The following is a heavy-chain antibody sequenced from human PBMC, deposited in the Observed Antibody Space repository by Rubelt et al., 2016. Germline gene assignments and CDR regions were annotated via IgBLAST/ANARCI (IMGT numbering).Heavy chain of an antibody. CDR3: ARASMVRIDY. Sequence: QLQLQESGPGLVKPSETLSLTCTVSGYSISSGYYWGWIRQPPGKGLEWIGSIYHSGSTYYNPSLKCRVTISVDTSKNQFSLKLSSVTAADTAVYYCARASMVRIDYWGQGTLVTVSS. D-gene: IGHD2-8*01. V-gene: IGHV4-38-2*02. CDR2: IYHSGST. J-gene: IGHJ4*02. CDR1: GYSISSGYY.